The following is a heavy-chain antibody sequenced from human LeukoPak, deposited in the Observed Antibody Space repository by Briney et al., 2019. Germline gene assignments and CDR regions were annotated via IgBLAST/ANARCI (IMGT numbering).Heavy chain of an antibody. Sequence: GGSLRLSCAASGFTFSTYAMTWVRQAPGKGLEWVSDISGTGGRTYYADSVEGRFTISRDNSKNTVDLLMNSLGAEDTAIYYCARDVPYYYDSSGYYSPFDCWGQGTLVTVSS. CDR2: ISGTGGRT. V-gene: IGHV3-23*01. D-gene: IGHD3-22*01. CDR3: ARDVPYYYDSSGYYSPFDC. CDR1: GFTFSTYA. J-gene: IGHJ4*02.